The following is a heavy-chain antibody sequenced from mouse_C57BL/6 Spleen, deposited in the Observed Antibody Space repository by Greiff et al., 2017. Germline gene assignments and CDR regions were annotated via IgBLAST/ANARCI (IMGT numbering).Heavy chain of an antibody. D-gene: IGHD1-1*01. CDR1: GFSLTSYG. Sequence: QVQLKESGPGLVQPSQSLSITCTVSGFSLTSYGVHWVRQSPGKGLEWLGVIWSGGSTDYNAAFISRLSISKDNSKSQVFFKMNSLQADDTAIYYCAGITTVVAYYAMDYWGQGTSVTVSS. J-gene: IGHJ4*01. CDR2: IWSGGST. V-gene: IGHV2-2*01. CDR3: AGITTVVAYYAMDY.